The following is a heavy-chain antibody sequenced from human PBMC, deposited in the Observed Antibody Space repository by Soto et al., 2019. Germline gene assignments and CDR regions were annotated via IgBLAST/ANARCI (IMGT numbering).Heavy chain of an antibody. CDR2: ISGSGGST. CDR3: AKDFYYEFWSGPHPYFDY. J-gene: IGHJ4*02. Sequence: GGSLRLSCAASGFTFSSYAMSWVRQAPGKGLEWVSAISGSGGSTYYADSVKGRFTISRDNSKNTLYPQMNSLRAEDTAVYYCAKDFYYEFWSGPHPYFDYWGQGTLVTVSS. D-gene: IGHD3-3*01. V-gene: IGHV3-23*01. CDR1: GFTFSSYA.